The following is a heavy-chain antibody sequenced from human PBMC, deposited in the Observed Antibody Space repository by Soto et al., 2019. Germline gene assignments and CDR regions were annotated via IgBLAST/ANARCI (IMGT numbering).Heavy chain of an antibody. J-gene: IGHJ4*02. D-gene: IGHD1-26*01. Sequence: AGGSLRLSCAASGFTFGNYGMHWVRQAPGKGLEWVAVIWFDGNKQHYADSVKGRFTISRDNSMNTLYLQMNSLRVEDTAVYYCAQAIVGPRGPFFWGQGTLVTVSS. CDR3: AQAIVGPRGPFF. CDR2: IWFDGNKQ. CDR1: GFTFGNYG. V-gene: IGHV3-33*06.